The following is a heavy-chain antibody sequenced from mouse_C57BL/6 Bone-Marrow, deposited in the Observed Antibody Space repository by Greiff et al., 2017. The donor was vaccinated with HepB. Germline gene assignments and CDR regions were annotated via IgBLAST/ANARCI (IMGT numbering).Heavy chain of an antibody. J-gene: IGHJ3*01. CDR3: ARLSWFAY. CDR2: IYPGDGDT. V-gene: IGHV1-82*01. Sequence: VQVVESGPELVKPGASVKISCKASGYAFSSSWMNWVKQRPGKGLEWIGRIYPGDGDTNYNGKFKGKATLTADKSSSTAYMQLSSLTSEDSAVYFCARLSWFAYWGQGTLVTVSA. CDR1: GYAFSSSW.